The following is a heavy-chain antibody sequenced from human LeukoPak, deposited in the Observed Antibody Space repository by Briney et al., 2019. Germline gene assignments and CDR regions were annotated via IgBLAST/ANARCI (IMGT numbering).Heavy chain of an antibody. D-gene: IGHD6-19*01. Sequence: PGGSLRLSCAASGFTFSSYWMSWVRQAPGKGLEWVSAISGSRGSTYYTDSVKGRFTISRDNSKNTLYLQMNSLRAEDTAVYYCAKARVPGGQWLASYWGQGTLVTVSS. CDR1: GFTFSSYW. J-gene: IGHJ4*02. CDR3: AKARVPGGQWLASY. V-gene: IGHV3-23*01. CDR2: ISGSRGST.